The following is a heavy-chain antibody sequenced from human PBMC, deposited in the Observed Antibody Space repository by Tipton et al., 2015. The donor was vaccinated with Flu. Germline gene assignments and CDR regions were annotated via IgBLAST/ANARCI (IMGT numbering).Heavy chain of an antibody. CDR2: IWYDGSNK. J-gene: IGHJ6*03. V-gene: IGHV3-33*08. Sequence: QLVQSGGVVQPRRSLRLSCAASGFTFSSYGMHWVRQAPGKGLEWVAVIWYDGSNKYYADSVKGRFTISRDNSKNTLYLQMNSLRAEDTAVYYCARGVYCSGGSCRYYYYYYMDVWGKGTTVTVSS. CDR3: ARGVYCSGGSCRYYYYYYMDV. CDR1: GFTFSSYG. D-gene: IGHD2-15*01.